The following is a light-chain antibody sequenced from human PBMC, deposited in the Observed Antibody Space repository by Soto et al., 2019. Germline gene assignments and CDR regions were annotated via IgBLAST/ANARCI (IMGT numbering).Light chain of an antibody. CDR2: LSS. V-gene: IGKV2-28*01. J-gene: IGKJ3*01. CDR1: QRLRQRDGYNY. Sequence: DIVMTQSPVSLPVTPGEPASISCRSSQRLRQRDGYNYWDWYLQRPGQSPQLLIYLSSYRASGVPDKFSQSGSGTHFTPKISSLEAEDVGVYYFMQGLQTPFTFDPGTKVHIK. CDR3: MQGLQTPFT.